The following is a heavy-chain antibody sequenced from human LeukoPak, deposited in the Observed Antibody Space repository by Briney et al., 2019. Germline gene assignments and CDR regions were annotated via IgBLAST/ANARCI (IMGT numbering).Heavy chain of an antibody. CDR3: AREASGYDYGYYYYYGMDV. D-gene: IGHD5-12*01. CDR2: IYTSGST. V-gene: IGHV4-61*02. Sequence: PSQTLSLTCTVPGGSISSGSYYWSWIRQPAGKGLEWIGRIYTSGSTNYNPSLKSRVTISVDTSKNQFSLKLSSVTAADTAVYYCAREASGYDYGYYYYYGMDVWGQGTTVTVSS. CDR1: GGSISSGSYY. J-gene: IGHJ6*02.